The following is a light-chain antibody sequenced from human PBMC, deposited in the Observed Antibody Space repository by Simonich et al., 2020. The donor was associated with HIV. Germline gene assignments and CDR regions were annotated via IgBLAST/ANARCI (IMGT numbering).Light chain of an antibody. CDR3: QQYYTTPPT. CDR1: RNILYNSNNKNY. V-gene: IGKV4-1*01. CDR2: WAP. J-gene: IGKJ1*01. Sequence: DIVMTQSPDSLAVSLGERATINCKSSRNILYNSNNKNYLAWYQQKPGQPPNLLIYWAPSRESGVPDRFSASGSGTDFTLTISSLQAEGVAVYYCQQYYTTPPTFGQGTKVEIK.